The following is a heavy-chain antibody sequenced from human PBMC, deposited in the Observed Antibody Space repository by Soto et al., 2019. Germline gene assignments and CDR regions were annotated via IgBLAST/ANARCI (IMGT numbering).Heavy chain of an antibody. CDR1: GFTFSSYW. V-gene: IGHV3-74*01. CDR3: ARGPYNRNLLDD. Sequence: GGSLRLSCAASGFTFSSYWMHWVRQAPGKGLVWVSRINSDGSSTSYADSVKGRFTISRDNAKNTLYLQMNSLRAEDTAVYYCARGPYNRNLLDDWGQGTLVVVSS. J-gene: IGHJ4*02. CDR2: INSDGSST. D-gene: IGHD1-20*01.